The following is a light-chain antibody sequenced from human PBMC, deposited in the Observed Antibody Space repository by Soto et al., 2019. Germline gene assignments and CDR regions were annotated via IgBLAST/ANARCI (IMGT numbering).Light chain of an antibody. CDR3: QQYNSYSKT. V-gene: IGKV1-9*01. Sequence: QLTQSPSSLSASVGDRVTITCRASQGISSNLAWYQQKPGRAPKLLIFGASTLQSGVPSRFSGSGSGTEFTLTISSLQPDDFATYYCQQYNSYSKTFGPGTKVDIK. CDR2: GAS. CDR1: QGISSN. J-gene: IGKJ3*01.